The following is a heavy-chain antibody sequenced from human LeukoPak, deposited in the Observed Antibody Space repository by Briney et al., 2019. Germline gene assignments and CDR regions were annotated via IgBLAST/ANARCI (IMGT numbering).Heavy chain of an antibody. J-gene: IGHJ4*02. CDR3: ARDLYSSSSYYFDY. D-gene: IGHD6-6*01. CDR2: INHSGGT. V-gene: IGHV4-34*01. CDR1: GGSFSAYS. Sequence: SETLSLTCAVYGGSFSAYSWTWIRQPPGKGLEWIGEINHSGGTNHNPSLKSRVSISRDSSKNQIFLRLSSVTAADTAVYYCARDLYSSSSYYFDYWGQGTLVTVSS.